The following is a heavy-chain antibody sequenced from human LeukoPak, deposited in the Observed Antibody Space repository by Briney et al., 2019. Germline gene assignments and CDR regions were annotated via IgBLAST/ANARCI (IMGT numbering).Heavy chain of an antibody. D-gene: IGHD6-6*01. V-gene: IGHV3-7*01. CDR2: IKQDGSEE. CDR1: VFPFSTHW. Sequence: PGGSLRLSCAASVFPFSTHWMTWVRQAPGKGLEWVANIKQDGSEEYYVDSVKGRFTISRDNAQNSLYLQMNSLRAEDKAVYYCARGSIAAPYYYYFMDVWGKGTTVTVSS. CDR3: ARGSIAAPYYYYFMDV. J-gene: IGHJ6*03.